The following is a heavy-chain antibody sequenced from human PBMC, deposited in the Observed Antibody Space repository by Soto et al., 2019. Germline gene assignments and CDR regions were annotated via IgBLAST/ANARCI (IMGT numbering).Heavy chain of an antibody. CDR1: GGTFNKYA. D-gene: IGHD3-22*01. V-gene: IGHV1-69*01. CDR2: IIPIFGTA. J-gene: IGHJ4*02. Sequence: QVQLVQSGAEVKKPGSSVKVSCKASGGTFNKYAISWVRQAPGQGLEWMGGIIPIFGTANYAQNFQGRVTITADESTSTAYMELRSLRSEDPAVYYCARGVHYDSSGYYYFYWGQGTLVTVSS. CDR3: ARGVHYDSSGYYYFY.